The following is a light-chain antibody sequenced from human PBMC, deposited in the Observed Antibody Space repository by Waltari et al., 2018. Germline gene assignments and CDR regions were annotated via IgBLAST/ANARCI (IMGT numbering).Light chain of an antibody. J-gene: IGKJ2*02. Sequence: DIQMTQSPSSLSASVGDRVTITFRASQSISSHLNWYQQKPGKAPKPLIYAASSLQSGVPSRFSGSGSGTDFTLTISSLQPEDFATYYCQQSYSTPRTFGQGTKLEIK. V-gene: IGKV1-39*01. CDR2: AAS. CDR3: QQSYSTPRT. CDR1: QSISSH.